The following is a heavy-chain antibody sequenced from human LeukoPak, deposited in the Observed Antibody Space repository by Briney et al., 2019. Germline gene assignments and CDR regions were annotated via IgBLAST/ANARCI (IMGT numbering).Heavy chain of an antibody. CDR1: GGSFSGYY. Sequence: SETLSLTCAVYGGSFSGYYWSWIRQPPGKGLEWIGEINHSGSTNYNPSLKSRVTISVDTSKNQFSLKLSSVTAADTAVYYCAREGGGDFCYYYYMDVWGKGTTVTISS. CDR3: AREGGGDFCYYYYMDV. J-gene: IGHJ6*03. D-gene: IGHD2-21*02. CDR2: INHSGST. V-gene: IGHV4-34*01.